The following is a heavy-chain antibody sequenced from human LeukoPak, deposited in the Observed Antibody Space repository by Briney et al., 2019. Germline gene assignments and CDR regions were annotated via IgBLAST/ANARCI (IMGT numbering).Heavy chain of an antibody. J-gene: IGHJ6*02. Sequence: SGGSLRLSCAASGFTFSSYGMHWVRQAPGKGLEWVAVISNDGSNKYYADSVKGRFTISRDNSKNTLYLQMNSLRAEDTAVYYCAIPPPSIAALYYYYYGMDVWGQGTTVTVSS. V-gene: IGHV3-30*03. CDR3: AIPPPSIAALYYYYYGMDV. CDR2: ISNDGSNK. CDR1: GFTFSSYG. D-gene: IGHD6-6*01.